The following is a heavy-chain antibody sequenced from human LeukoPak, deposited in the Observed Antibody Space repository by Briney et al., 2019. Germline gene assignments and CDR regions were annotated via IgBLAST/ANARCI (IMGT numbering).Heavy chain of an antibody. CDR2: ISGSGGST. CDR3: AKGTNYYDTFDAFDI. CDR1: GFTFSSYA. V-gene: IGHV3-23*01. D-gene: IGHD3-22*01. Sequence: GGSPRLSCAASGFTFSSYAMSWVRQAPGKGLEWVSAISGSGGSTYYADSVKGRFTISRDNSKNTLYLQMNSLRAEDTAVYYCAKGTNYYDTFDAFDIWGQGTMVTVSS. J-gene: IGHJ3*02.